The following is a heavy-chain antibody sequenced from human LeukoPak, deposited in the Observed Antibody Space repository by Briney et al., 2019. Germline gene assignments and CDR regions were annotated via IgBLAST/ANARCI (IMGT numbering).Heavy chain of an antibody. J-gene: IGHJ5*02. V-gene: IGHV4-59*01. Sequence: PSETLSLTCTVSGGSISSYYWSWIRQPPGKGLEWIGDIYYSGSTNYNPSLKSRVTISVDTSKNQFSLKLSSVTAADTAVYYCARDGGIAVAPFGWFDPWGQGTLVTVSS. CDR1: GGSISSYY. CDR3: ARDGGIAVAPFGWFDP. CDR2: IYYSGST. D-gene: IGHD6-19*01.